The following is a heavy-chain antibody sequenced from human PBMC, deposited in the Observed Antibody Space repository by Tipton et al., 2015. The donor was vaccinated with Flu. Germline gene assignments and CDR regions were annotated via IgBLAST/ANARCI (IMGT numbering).Heavy chain of an antibody. CDR2: FSYDGSIK. J-gene: IGHJ4*02. CDR1: GLTFTDHA. V-gene: IGHV3-30*04. D-gene: IGHD2-15*01. Sequence: SLRLSCAVSGLTFTDHAMHWVRQPPGGELEGVAVFSYDGSIKSYADPVEGRFTISRDNSKCTLFLQMNSLGAEDTAVYYCAGARVASTQPYYFDYWGQGTLVTVAS. CDR3: AGARVASTQPYYFDY.